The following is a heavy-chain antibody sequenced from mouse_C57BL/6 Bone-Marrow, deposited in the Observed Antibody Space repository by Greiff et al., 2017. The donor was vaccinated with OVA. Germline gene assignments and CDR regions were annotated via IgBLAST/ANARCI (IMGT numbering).Heavy chain of an antibody. CDR3: ASHGGYYGNYEAWFAY. D-gene: IGHD2-1*01. V-gene: IGHV5-12*01. CDR2: ISNGGGST. Sequence: EVKLVESGGGLVQPGGSLKLSCAASGFTFSDYYMYWVRQTPEKRLEWVAYISNGGGSTYYPDTVKGRFTISRDNAKNTLYLQMSRLKSEDTAMYYCASHGGYYGNYEAWFAYWGQGTLVTVSA. CDR1: GFTFSDYY. J-gene: IGHJ3*01.